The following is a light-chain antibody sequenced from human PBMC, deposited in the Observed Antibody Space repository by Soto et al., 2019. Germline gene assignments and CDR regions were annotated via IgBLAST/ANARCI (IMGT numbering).Light chain of an antibody. CDR3: GAWDNSLSAGV. V-gene: IGLV1-51*01. CDR1: SSNVGFNY. J-gene: IGLJ2*01. Sequence: QSVLTQPPSVSAAPGQKVTISCSGGSSNVGFNYVSWYQQFPGTAPKLLIYDTDKRPSGIPDRFSGSKSGTSATLDITGLQTGDEADYYCGAWDNSLSAGVFGGGTKVTVL. CDR2: DTD.